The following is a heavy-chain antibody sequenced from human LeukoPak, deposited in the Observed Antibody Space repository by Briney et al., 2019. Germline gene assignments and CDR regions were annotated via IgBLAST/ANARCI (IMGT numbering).Heavy chain of an antibody. V-gene: IGHV3-23*01. CDR1: GFTFSSYA. Sequence: PGGSLRLSCAASGFTFSSYAMSWVRQAPGKGLEWVSAISGSGGSTYYADSVKGRFTISRDNSRNTLFLQMNSLRAEDTAVYYCAHGAMYQLDYWGQGALVTVSS. CDR3: AHGAMYQLDY. D-gene: IGHD2-2*01. CDR2: ISGSGGST. J-gene: IGHJ4*02.